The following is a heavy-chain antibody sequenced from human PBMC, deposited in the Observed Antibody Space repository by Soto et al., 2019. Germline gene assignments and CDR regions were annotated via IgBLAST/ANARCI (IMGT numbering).Heavy chain of an antibody. CDR2: ISGSGDNT. J-gene: IGHJ6*02. D-gene: IGHD6-13*01. CDR3: AKDAYSSSWHYYCMDV. CDR1: GLTLSSYA. Sequence: PGGSLRLSCAASGLTLSSYAMSWVRQAPGKGLEWVSAISGSGDNTYYADSVKGRFTISRDNSKNTLYLRMNSLRAEDTAVYYCAKDAYSSSWHYYCMDVWGQGTTVTVSS. V-gene: IGHV3-23*01.